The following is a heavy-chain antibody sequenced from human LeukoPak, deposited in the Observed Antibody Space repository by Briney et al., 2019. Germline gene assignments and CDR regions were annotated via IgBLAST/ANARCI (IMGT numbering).Heavy chain of an antibody. CDR3: AVTTVMHWFDP. V-gene: IGHV4-39*07. J-gene: IGHJ5*02. CDR1: GGSISSSSYY. Sequence: SETLSLTCTVSGGSISSSSYYWGWIRQPPGKGLEWIGSIYYSGSTYYNPSLKSRVTISVDTSKNQFSLKLSSVTAADTAVYYCAVTTVMHWFDPWGQGTLVTVSS. CDR2: IYYSGST. D-gene: IGHD4-11*01.